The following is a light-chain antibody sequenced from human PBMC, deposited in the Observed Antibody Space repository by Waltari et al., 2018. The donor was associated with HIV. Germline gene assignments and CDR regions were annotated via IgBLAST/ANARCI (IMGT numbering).Light chain of an antibody. CDR1: RSNIGSNI. J-gene: IGLJ3*02. V-gene: IGLV1-44*01. CDR2: SNN. Sequence: QSVLTQPPSASGTPGQRVSIACSGGRSNIGSNIVNWYQQLPGTAPKLLIYSNNQRPSGVPDRFSGSKSGTSASLAISGLQSEDEAYYYCAAWDDSLNAWVFGGGTKLTVL. CDR3: AAWDDSLNAWV.